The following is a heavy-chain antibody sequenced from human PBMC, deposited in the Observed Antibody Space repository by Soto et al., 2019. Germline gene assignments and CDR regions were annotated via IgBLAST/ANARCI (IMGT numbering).Heavy chain of an antibody. J-gene: IGHJ3*02. CDR1: GGTFSSYT. CDR2: IIPILGIA. D-gene: IGHD1-26*01. Sequence: QVQLVQSGAEVKKPGSSVKVSCKASGGTFSSYTISWVRQAPGQGLEWMGRIIPILGIANYAQKFQGRATITAGKSTSSAYMELSGLRSEATPVYYCAREWELHPSPFGIWGQGTMVTVSS. CDR3: AREWELHPSPFGI. V-gene: IGHV1-69*08.